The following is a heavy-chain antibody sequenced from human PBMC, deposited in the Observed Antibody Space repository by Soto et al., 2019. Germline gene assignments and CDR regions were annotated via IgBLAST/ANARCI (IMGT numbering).Heavy chain of an antibody. CDR2: TYGAGTT. V-gene: IGHV3-66*01. D-gene: IGHD5-18*01. J-gene: IGHJ4*02. CDR1: GFSVSRTY. Sequence: EPQVMESGGDLVQPGGSLRLSCAASGFSVSRTYVTWVRQAPGKGLEWVSVTYGAGTTDYADSVKGRFTVSRDESENTVNRQMNSLRTEDTAVYYCARGQNSYGAANIKWGQGTLVIVSS. CDR3: ARGQNSYGAANIK.